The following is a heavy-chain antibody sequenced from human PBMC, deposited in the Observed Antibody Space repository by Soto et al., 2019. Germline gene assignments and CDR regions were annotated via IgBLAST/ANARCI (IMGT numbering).Heavy chain of an antibody. CDR1: VGSISSSSYY. J-gene: IGHJ4*02. D-gene: IGHD3-10*01. Sequence: SETLSLTCTFSVGSISSSSYYCGWMRQPPWKGLEWIGSIYYSGSTYYNPSLKSRVTISVDTSKNQFSLKLSSVTAADTTVYYCASERHYYGSGSPRLQHLGQGTLVNVSS. CDR2: IYYSGST. V-gene: IGHV4-39*01. CDR3: ASERHYYGSGSPRLQH.